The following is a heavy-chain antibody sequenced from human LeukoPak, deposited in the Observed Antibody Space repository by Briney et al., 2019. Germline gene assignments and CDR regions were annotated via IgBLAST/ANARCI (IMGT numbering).Heavy chain of an antibody. CDR2: IDSGGSNT. J-gene: IGHJ4*02. CDR1: GFTFSTYW. Sequence: PGGSLRLSCVVSGFTFSTYWMHWVRQGPGKGLVWVSRIDSGGSNTLYADSVRGRFTISRDNSKNTLYLQMNSLRAEDTAVYYCARAEQWLAFFDYWGQGTLVTVSS. D-gene: IGHD6-19*01. CDR3: ARAEQWLAFFDY. V-gene: IGHV3-74*01.